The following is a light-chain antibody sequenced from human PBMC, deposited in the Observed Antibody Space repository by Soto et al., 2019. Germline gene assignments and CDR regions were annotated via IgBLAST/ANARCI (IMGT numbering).Light chain of an antibody. Sequence: DIQMTQSPSSLSASVGDRVTITCRASQGIGNVLGWFRQKPGKPPNGLILVASSLPSGGPSRFSGSGSGTEFTLTISSLQPEDFATDYCLQHHSYPFTFGPGTKVDIK. CDR3: LQHHSYPFT. V-gene: IGKV1-17*01. J-gene: IGKJ3*01. CDR1: QGIGNV. CDR2: VAS.